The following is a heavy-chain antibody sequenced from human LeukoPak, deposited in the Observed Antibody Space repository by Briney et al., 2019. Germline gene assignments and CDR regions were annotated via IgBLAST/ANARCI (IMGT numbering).Heavy chain of an antibody. D-gene: IGHD1-14*01. J-gene: IGHJ4*02. V-gene: IGHV3-30*02. CDR3: AKDDNGPQDY. CDR2: IHFEGGKK. CDR1: GFTFDNYR. Sequence: PGGSLRLSCAASGFTFDNYRMYWVRQGPGKGLGWVALIHFEGGKKYSADSGKGRFPISRDNSKNALYLQMNSLRTEDTAVYYCAKDDNGPQDYWGQGILVTVSS.